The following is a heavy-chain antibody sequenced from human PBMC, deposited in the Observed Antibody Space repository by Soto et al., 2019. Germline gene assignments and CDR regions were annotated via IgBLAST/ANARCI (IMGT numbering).Heavy chain of an antibody. J-gene: IGHJ5*02. V-gene: IGHV5-51*01. Sequence: GESLKISCKGSGYSFTSYWIGWVRQMPGKGLEWMGIIYPGDSDTRYSPSFQGQVTISADKSISTAYLQWSSLKASDTAMYYCARHGQYYYGSGGYIWFDPWGQGTLVTVSS. D-gene: IGHD3-10*01. CDR2: IYPGDSDT. CDR1: GYSFTSYW. CDR3: ARHGQYYYGSGGYIWFDP.